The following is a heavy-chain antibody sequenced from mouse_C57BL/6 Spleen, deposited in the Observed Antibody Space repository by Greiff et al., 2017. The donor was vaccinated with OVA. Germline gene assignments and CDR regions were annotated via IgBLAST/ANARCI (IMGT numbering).Heavy chain of an antibody. CDR2: ISSGGSYT. D-gene: IGHD3-2*02. CDR1: GFTFSSYG. J-gene: IGHJ4*01. Sequence: EVHLVESGGDLVKPGGSLKLSCAASGFTFSSYGMSWVRQTPDKRLEWVATISSGGSYTYYPDSVKGRFTISRDNAKNTLYLQMSSLKSEDTAMYYCARQGQLRLPYAMDYWGQGTSVTVSS. CDR3: ARQGQLRLPYAMDY. V-gene: IGHV5-6*01.